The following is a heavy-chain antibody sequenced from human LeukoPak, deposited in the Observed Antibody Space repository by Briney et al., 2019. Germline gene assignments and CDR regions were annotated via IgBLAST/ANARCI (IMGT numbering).Heavy chain of an antibody. Sequence: GASVKVSCKVSGYTLTELSMHWVRQAPGKGLEWMGGFDPEDGETIYAQKFQGRVTMTEDTSTDTAYMELSSLRSEDTAVYYCATMVSSSWYSDYYYYGMDVWGQGTTVTVSS. D-gene: IGHD6-13*01. CDR2: FDPEDGET. CDR1: GYTLTELS. CDR3: ATMVSSSWYSDYYYYGMDV. V-gene: IGHV1-24*01. J-gene: IGHJ6*02.